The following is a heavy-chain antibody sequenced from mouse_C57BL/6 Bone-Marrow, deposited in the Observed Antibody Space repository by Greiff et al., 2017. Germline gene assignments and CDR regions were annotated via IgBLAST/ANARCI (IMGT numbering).Heavy chain of an antibody. CDR1: GFNIKDDY. Sequence: EVQLQQSGAELVRPGASVKLSCTASGFNIKDDYMHWVKQRPEQGLEWIGWIDPENGDTEYASKFQGKATITADTASNTAYLQLRSLTSEDTAVYYCTTGGSPFAYWGQGTLVTVSA. V-gene: IGHV14-4*01. J-gene: IGHJ3*01. CDR2: IDPENGDT. CDR3: TTGGSPFAY. D-gene: IGHD1-1*01.